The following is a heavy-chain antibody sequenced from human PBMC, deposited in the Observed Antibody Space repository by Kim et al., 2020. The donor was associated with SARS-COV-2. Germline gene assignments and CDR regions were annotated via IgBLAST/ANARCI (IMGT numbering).Heavy chain of an antibody. CDR1: GGSFSGYY. Sequence: SETLSLTCAVYGGSFSGYYWSWIRQPPGKGLEWIGEINHSGSTNYNPSLKSRVTISVDTSKNQFSLKLSSVTAADTAVYYCARLYGEDLWGRGTLVTVSS. V-gene: IGHV4-34*01. CDR3: ARLYGEDL. J-gene: IGHJ2*01. CDR2: INHSGST. D-gene: IGHD4-17*01.